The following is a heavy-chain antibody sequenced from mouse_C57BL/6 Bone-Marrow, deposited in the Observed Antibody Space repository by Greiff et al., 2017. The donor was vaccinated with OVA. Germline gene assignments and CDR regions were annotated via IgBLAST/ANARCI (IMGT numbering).Heavy chain of an antibody. CDR1: GYTFTDYY. V-gene: IGHV1-76*01. CDR2: IYPGSGNT. J-gene: IGHJ2*01. Sequence: VQLQQSGAELVRPGASVKLSCKASGYTFTDYYINWVKQRPGQGLEWIARIYPGSGNTYYNEKFKGKATLTAEKSSSTAYMQLSSLTSDDSAVYFCARWGVTKGFDYWGQGTTLTVSS. D-gene: IGHD2-2*01. CDR3: ARWGVTKGFDY.